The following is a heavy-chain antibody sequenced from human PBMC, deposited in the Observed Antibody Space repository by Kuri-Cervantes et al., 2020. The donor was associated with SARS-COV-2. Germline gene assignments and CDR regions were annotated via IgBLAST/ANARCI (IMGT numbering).Heavy chain of an antibody. Sequence: SETLSLTCAVYGGSFSSYYWSWIRQPPGKGLEWIGYIYYSGSTNYNPSLKSRVTISVGTSKNQFSLKLSSVTAADTAVYYCARRKQYYYDSSGYYAFDYWGQGTLVTVSS. CDR3: ARRKQYYYDSSGYYAFDY. CDR1: GGSFSSYY. D-gene: IGHD3-22*01. V-gene: IGHV4-59*12. CDR2: IYYSGST. J-gene: IGHJ4*02.